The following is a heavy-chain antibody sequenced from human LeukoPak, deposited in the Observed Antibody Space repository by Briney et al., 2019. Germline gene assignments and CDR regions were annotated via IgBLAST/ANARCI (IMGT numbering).Heavy chain of an antibody. Sequence: GRSLRLSCAASGFTFSSYAMSWVRQAPGKGLEWVSAISGSGGSTYYADSVKGRFTISRDNSKNTLYLQMNSLRAEDTAVYYCAKDTYYDSSGYYKGVFDYWGQGTLVTVSS. CDR2: ISGSGGST. CDR3: AKDTYYDSSGYYKGVFDY. CDR1: GFTFSSYA. J-gene: IGHJ4*02. D-gene: IGHD3-22*01. V-gene: IGHV3-23*01.